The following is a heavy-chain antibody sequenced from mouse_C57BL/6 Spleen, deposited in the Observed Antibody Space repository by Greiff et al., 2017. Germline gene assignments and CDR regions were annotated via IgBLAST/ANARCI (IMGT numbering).Heavy chain of an antibody. J-gene: IGHJ2*01. V-gene: IGHV1-82*01. CDR3: ARPYGSSYYFDY. CDR1: GYAFSSSW. CDR2: IYPGDGDT. D-gene: IGHD1-1*01. Sequence: QVQLQQSGPELVKPGASVKISCKASGYAFSSSWMNWVKQRPGKGLEWIGRIYPGDGDTNYNGKFKGKATLTADKSSSTAYMQLSNLTSEDSAVYFCARPYGSSYYFDYWGQGTTLTVSS.